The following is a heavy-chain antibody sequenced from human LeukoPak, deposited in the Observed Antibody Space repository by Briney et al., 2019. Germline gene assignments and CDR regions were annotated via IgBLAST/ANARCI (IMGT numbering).Heavy chain of an antibody. CDR3: AQTSGYHFNY. CDR2: ISSSSSYT. V-gene: IGHV3-11*06. J-gene: IGHJ4*02. CDR1: RFTFSDYY. Sequence: GGSLRLSCAASRFTFSDYYMSWIRQAPGKGLEWVSYISSSSSYTNYADSVKGRFTISRDNAKNSLYLQMNSLRAEDTAVYYCAQTSGYHFNYWRQGTLVTVSS. D-gene: IGHD3-22*01.